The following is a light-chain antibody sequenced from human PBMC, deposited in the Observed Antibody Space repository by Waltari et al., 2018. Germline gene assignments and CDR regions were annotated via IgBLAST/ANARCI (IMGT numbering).Light chain of an antibody. CDR1: QSVSRT. CDR3: QQSYSTPYT. CDR2: GAS. J-gene: IGKJ2*01. V-gene: IGKV3-20*01. Sequence: IVLTQSPGTLFLSPGEGAPLSCRASQSVSRTLAWYQQKPGQAPRLLIYGASRRATGIPDRFSGSGSGTDFSLTISSLQPEDFATYYCQQSYSTPYTFGQGTKLEIK.